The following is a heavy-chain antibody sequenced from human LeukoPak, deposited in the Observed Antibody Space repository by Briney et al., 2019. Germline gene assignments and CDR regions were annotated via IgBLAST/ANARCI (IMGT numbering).Heavy chain of an antibody. CDR2: ISGSGGST. Sequence: GGSLRLSCAASGFNFNDYGMSWVRQAPGKGLEWVSAISGSGGSTYYADSVKGRFTISRDNSKNTLYLQMNSLRAEDTAVYYCAKEVFSISSGYYYDYWGQGTLVTVSS. V-gene: IGHV3-23*01. CDR3: AKEVFSISSGYYYDY. CDR1: GFNFNDYG. J-gene: IGHJ4*02. D-gene: IGHD3-22*01.